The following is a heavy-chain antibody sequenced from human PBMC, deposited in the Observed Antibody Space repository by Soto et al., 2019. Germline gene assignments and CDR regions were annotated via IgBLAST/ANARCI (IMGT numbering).Heavy chain of an antibody. V-gene: IGHV4-31*03. CDR3: ARDSPGNYYDSSGFYGMDV. CDR1: GGSISSGGYY. D-gene: IGHD3-22*01. Sequence: QVQLQESGPGLVKPSQTLSLTCTVSGGSISSGGYYWSWLRQHPGKGLEWIGYIYYSGSTYYNPSLKSRVTISVDTSKNQFSLKLSSVTAADTAVYYCARDSPGNYYDSSGFYGMDVWGQGTTVTVSS. CDR2: IYYSGST. J-gene: IGHJ6*02.